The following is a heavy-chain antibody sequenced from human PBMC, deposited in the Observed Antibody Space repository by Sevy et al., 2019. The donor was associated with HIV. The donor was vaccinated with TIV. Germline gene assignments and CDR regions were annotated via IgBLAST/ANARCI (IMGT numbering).Heavy chain of an antibody. CDR2: ISAYNGNT. Sequence: ASVKVSCKASGYTFTSYGISWVRQAPGQGLEWMGWISAYNGNTNYAQKLQGRVTMTTDTSTSTAYMELRSLRSDDTAVYYCARDPPYFGVVLNYYYYYMEVWGKGTTVTVSS. J-gene: IGHJ6*03. CDR3: ARDPPYFGVVLNYYYYYMEV. CDR1: GYTFTSYG. D-gene: IGHD3-3*01. V-gene: IGHV1-18*01.